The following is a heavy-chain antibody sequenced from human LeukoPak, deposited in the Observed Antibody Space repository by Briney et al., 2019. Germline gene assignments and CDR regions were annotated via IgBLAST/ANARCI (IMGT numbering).Heavy chain of an antibody. CDR1: GFTFSSYA. V-gene: IGHV3-33*01. Sequence: GGSLRLSCAASGFTFSSYAMHWVRQAPGKGLEWVAVIWSDGSNAYYGDSVKGRFTISRDNPKNTLYLQMSGLRAEDTAVYYRASGYDSSFYYFDYWGQGTLVTVSS. D-gene: IGHD3-22*01. J-gene: IGHJ4*02. CDR3: ASGYDSSFYYFDY. CDR2: IWSDGSNA.